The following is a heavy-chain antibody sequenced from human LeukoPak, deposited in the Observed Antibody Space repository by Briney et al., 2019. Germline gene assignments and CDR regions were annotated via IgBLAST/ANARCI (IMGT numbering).Heavy chain of an antibody. J-gene: IGHJ6*03. V-gene: IGHV3-33*01. Sequence: AGGSLRLSCAASGFTFSSYGMHWVRQAPGKGLEWVAVIWYDGSNKYYADSVKGRFTISRDNSKNTLYLQMNSLRAEDTAVYYCARRNWAVAAYYYYYYMDVWGKGTTVTVSS. D-gene: IGHD6-19*01. CDR3: ARRNWAVAAYYYYYYMDV. CDR1: GFTFSSYG. CDR2: IWYDGSNK.